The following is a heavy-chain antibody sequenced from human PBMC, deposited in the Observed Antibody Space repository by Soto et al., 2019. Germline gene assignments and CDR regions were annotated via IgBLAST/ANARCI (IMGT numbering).Heavy chain of an antibody. D-gene: IGHD6-13*01. V-gene: IGHV4-34*01. CDR2: INHSGST. Sequence: QVQLQQWGAGLLKPSETLSLTCAVYGGSFSGYYWSWIRQPPGKGLEWIGEINHSGSTNYNPSLKSRVTIXXDXYXXQFSLKLSSVTAADTAVYYCARGLIGSSRRGNLDYWGQGTLVTVSS. J-gene: IGHJ4*02. CDR1: GGSFSGYY. CDR3: ARGLIGSSRRGNLDY.